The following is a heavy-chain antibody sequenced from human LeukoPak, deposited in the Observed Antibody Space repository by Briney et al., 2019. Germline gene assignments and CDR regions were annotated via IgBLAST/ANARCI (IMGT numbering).Heavy chain of an antibody. CDR2: INSDGSST. CDR3: ASGRYNSGGYFFDY. V-gene: IGHV3-74*01. D-gene: IGHD2-15*01. Sequence: GGSLRLSCAASGFTFSSYWIHWVRQAPGKGLVWVSRINSDGSSTSYADSVKGRFTISRDNAENTLYLQMNSLRAEDTAVYFCASGRYNSGGYFFDYWGQGTLVTVSS. J-gene: IGHJ4*02. CDR1: GFTFSSYW.